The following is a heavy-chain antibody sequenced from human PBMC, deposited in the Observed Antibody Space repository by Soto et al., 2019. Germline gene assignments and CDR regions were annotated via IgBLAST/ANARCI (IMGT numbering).Heavy chain of an antibody. D-gene: IGHD6-6*01. CDR2: IRSKANSYAT. Sequence: GGSLRLSCVASGFTLSVYAMGWVRLAPGKGLEWVGRIRSKANSYATAYAASVKGRFTISRDDSENTAYLQMNSLKTEDTAVYYCTRGSIAAHPADDAFDIWGQGTMVTVSS. CDR3: TRGSIAAHPADDAFDI. V-gene: IGHV3-73*01. CDR1: GFTLSVYA. J-gene: IGHJ3*02.